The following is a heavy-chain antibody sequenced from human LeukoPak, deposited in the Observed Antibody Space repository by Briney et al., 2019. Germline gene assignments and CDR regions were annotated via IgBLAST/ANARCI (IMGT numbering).Heavy chain of an antibody. Sequence: GGSLRLSCAASGFTFSSYAMSWVRQAPGKGLEWVSAISGSGGSTYYADPVKGRFTISGDNSKNTLYLQMNSLRAEDTAVYYCAKDAPSTIFGVVIIRAGFSFDYWGQGTLVTVSS. CDR3: AKDAPSTIFGVVIIRAGFSFDY. V-gene: IGHV3-23*01. CDR2: ISGSGGST. J-gene: IGHJ4*02. D-gene: IGHD3-3*01. CDR1: GFTFSSYA.